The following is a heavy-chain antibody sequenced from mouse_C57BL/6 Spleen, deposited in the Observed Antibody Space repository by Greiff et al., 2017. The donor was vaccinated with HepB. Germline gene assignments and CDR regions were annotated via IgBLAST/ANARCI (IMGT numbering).Heavy chain of an antibody. CDR1: GYSITSGYY. CDR2: ISYDGSN. Sequence: EVKVEESGPGLVKPSQSLSLTCSVTGYSITSGYYWNWIRQFPGNKLEWMGYISYDGSNNYNPSLKNLISITRDTSKNQFFLKLNSVTTEDTATYYCARESSSFAYWGQGTLVTVSA. D-gene: IGHD1-1*01. J-gene: IGHJ3*01. V-gene: IGHV3-6*01. CDR3: ARESSSFAY.